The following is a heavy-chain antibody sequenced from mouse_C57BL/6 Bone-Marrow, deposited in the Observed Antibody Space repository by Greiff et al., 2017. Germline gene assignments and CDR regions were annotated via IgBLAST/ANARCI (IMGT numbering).Heavy chain of an antibody. CDR1: GYTFTSYW. CDR2: IDPSDSYT. Sequence: QVQLQQPGAELVMPGASVKLSCKASGYTFTSYWMHWVKQRPGQGLEWIGEIDPSDSYTNYNQKFKGKSTLTVDKSSSTAYMQLSSLTSEDSAVYYCAIDSSGPPWFAYWGQGTLVTVS. CDR3: AIDSSGPPWFAY. J-gene: IGHJ3*01. V-gene: IGHV1-69*01. D-gene: IGHD3-2*02.